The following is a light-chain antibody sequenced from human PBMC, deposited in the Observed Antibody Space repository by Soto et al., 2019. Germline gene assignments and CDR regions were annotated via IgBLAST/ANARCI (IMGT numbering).Light chain of an antibody. CDR1: SSNIGSHT. CDR3: AAWDDRLYV. J-gene: IGLJ1*01. CDR2: SNT. V-gene: IGLV1-44*01. Sequence: QSVLTQRPSASGAPGQTVTISCSGSSSNIGSHTVNWYQHLPGTAPKLLIYSNTQRPLGVPVRFSGSKSGTSASLAISGLQSEDEAEYYCAAWDDRLYVFGTGTKVTVL.